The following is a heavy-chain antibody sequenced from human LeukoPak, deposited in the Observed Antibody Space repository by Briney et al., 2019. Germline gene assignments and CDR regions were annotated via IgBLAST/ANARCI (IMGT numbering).Heavy chain of an antibody. CDR3: AKVANYYYGSETYYVFGH. V-gene: IGHV3-48*03. CDR1: GFTLSSYE. D-gene: IGHD3-10*01. Sequence: GGSLTLSCAASGFTLSSYEMNWLRQAPGKGLEWVSYISSSGSTIYYADSVKGRFTISRDNVKISLYLQMNSLRAEGTAVYYCAKVANYYYGSETYYVFGHWGQGTPVTASS. CDR2: ISSSGSTI. J-gene: IGHJ1*01.